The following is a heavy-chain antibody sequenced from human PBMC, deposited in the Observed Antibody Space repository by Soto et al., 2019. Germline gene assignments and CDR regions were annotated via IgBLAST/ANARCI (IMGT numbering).Heavy chain of an antibody. CDR3: AREGGAARAFDY. Sequence: GSLRLSCAASVFTFSSYSMNWVRQAPGKGLEWVSSISSSSSYIYYADSVKGRFTISRDNAKNSLYLQMNSLRAEDTAVYYCAREGGAARAFDYWGQGTLVTVSS. D-gene: IGHD6-6*01. CDR2: ISSSSSYI. CDR1: VFTFSSYS. J-gene: IGHJ4*02. V-gene: IGHV3-21*01.